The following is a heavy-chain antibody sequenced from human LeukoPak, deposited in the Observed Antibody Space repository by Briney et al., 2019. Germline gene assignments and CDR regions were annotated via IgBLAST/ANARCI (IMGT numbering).Heavy chain of an antibody. D-gene: IGHD3-3*01. Sequence: SVKVSCKASGYTFTSYGISWVRQAPGQGLEWMGGIIPIFGTANYAQKFQGRVTITADESTSTAYMELSSLRSEDTAVYYCARDSGMSPLEWLFDYWGQGTLVTVSS. CDR3: ARDSGMSPLEWLFDY. J-gene: IGHJ4*02. CDR1: GYTFTSYG. CDR2: IIPIFGTA. V-gene: IGHV1-69*13.